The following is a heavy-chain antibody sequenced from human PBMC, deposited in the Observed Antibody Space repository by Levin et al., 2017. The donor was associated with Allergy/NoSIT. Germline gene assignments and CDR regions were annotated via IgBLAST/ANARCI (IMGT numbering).Heavy chain of an antibody. Sequence: LSLTCAAAGFPFRDYWMAWVRQTPGRGLEWVANIDQDGSQKYYVESVKGRFTISRDNAKNSVDLQMNYLRDDDTAVYYCARGGCSSTSCLDNWGQGTLVTVSP. CDR1: GFPFRDYW. D-gene: IGHD2-2*01. V-gene: IGHV3-7*03. CDR3: ARGGCSSTSCLDN. CDR2: IDQDGSQK. J-gene: IGHJ4*02.